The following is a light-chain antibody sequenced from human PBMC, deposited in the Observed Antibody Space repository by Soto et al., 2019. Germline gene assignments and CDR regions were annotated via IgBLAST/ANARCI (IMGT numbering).Light chain of an antibody. CDR2: GAS. CDR1: QSVGSN. CDR3: QQYNNWWT. Sequence: EIVMTQSPVTLSVSPEERATLSCRASQSVGSNLAWYQQKPGQAPRLLISGASTRATGIPARFSGSGSGTEFTLTISSLQSEDFAVYYCQQYNNWWTFGQGTKVDIK. V-gene: IGKV3-15*01. J-gene: IGKJ1*01.